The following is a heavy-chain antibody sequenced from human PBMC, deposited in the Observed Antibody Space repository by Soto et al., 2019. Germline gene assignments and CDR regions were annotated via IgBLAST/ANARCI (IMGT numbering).Heavy chain of an antibody. V-gene: IGHV3-30*18. CDR3: AKVSGGGSSSWYVFDY. CDR1: GFTFSSYG. CDR2: ISYDGSNK. D-gene: IGHD6-13*01. J-gene: IGHJ4*02. Sequence: GGSLRLSCAASGFTFSSYGMHWVRQAPGKGLEWVAVISYDGSNKYYADSVKGRFTISRDNSKNTLYLQMNSLRAEDTTVYYCAKVSGGGSSSWYVFDYWGQGTLVTVSS.